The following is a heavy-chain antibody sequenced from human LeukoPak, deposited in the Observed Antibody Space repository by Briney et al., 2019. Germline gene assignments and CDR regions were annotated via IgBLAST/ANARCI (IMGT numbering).Heavy chain of an antibody. CDR3: ARVVTSWPRGPYHFYY. D-gene: IGHD3-10*01. Sequence: GGSLRLSCAVSGFTFSDYAMHWVRQAPGKGLEWVTSIQSNGNEKYYSDSLKGRFIISRDNSKNTLYLQMNALRLEDTGFFFWARVVTSWPRGPYHFYYWGEG. V-gene: IGHV3-30*02. CDR2: IQSNGNEK. CDR1: GFTFSDYA. J-gene: IGHJ4*02.